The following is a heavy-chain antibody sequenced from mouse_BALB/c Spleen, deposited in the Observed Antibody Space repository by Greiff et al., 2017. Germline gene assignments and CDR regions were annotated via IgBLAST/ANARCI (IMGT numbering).Heavy chain of an antibody. D-gene: IGHD3-1*01. Sequence: QVQLQQPGAELVRPGASVKLSCKASGYTFTSYWINWVKPRPGQGLEWIGNIYPSDSYTNYNQKFKDKATLTVDKSSSTAYMQLSSPTSEDSAVYYCTKGLREYFDVWGAGTTVTVSA. CDR1: GYTFTSYW. CDR3: TKGLREYFDV. CDR2: IYPSDSYT. J-gene: IGHJ1*01. V-gene: IGHV1-69*02.